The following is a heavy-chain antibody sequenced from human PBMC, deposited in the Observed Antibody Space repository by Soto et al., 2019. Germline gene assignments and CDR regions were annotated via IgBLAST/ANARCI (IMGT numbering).Heavy chain of an antibody. CDR1: GGSISSGNYY. D-gene: IGHD6-19*01. Sequence: QVQLQESGPGLVKPSQTLSLICTVSGGSISSGNYYWSWIRQHPGKGLEWIGYIYYSGSTYYNPSLNSRVTISVDTSKNQFSLKMSSVTAADTAVYFCARSSGWRPDFDYWGQGTLVTVAS. CDR3: ARSSGWRPDFDY. V-gene: IGHV4-31*03. CDR2: IYYSGST. J-gene: IGHJ4*02.